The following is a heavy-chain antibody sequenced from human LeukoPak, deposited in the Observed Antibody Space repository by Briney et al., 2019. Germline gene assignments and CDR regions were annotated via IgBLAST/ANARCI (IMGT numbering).Heavy chain of an antibody. CDR1: GYTFTGYY. J-gene: IGHJ6*03. CDR2: INPNSGGT. D-gene: IGHD3-10*01. CDR3: ARDLWDYYYYYYMDV. Sequence: ASVTVSCKASGYTFTGYYMHWVRQAPGQGLEWMGWINPNSGGTNYAQKFQGRVTMTRDTSISTAYMELSRLRSDDTAVYYCARDLWDYYYYYYMDVWGKGTTVTVSS. V-gene: IGHV1-2*02.